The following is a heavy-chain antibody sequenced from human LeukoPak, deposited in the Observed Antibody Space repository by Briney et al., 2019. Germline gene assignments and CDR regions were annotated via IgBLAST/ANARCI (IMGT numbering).Heavy chain of an antibody. Sequence: GGSLRLSCAASGFTFSNYAMTWVRPAPGKGLEWVSGITDTGFATFYADSVRGRFTISRDNSRNTLYLQMDSLRAEDTAVYYCARAGFCSTTTCYNPFDYWGQGTLVTVSS. CDR3: ARAGFCSTTTCYNPFDY. V-gene: IGHV3-23*01. CDR1: GFTFSNYA. D-gene: IGHD2-2*01. CDR2: ITDTGFAT. J-gene: IGHJ4*02.